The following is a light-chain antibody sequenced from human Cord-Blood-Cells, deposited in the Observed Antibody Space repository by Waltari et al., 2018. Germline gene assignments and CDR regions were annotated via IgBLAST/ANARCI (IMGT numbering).Light chain of an antibody. J-gene: IGLJ2*01. CDR1: SSDVGGYNY. CDR2: DVS. V-gene: IGLV2-14*01. Sequence: QSALTQPASVSGSPGQSITISCTGTSSDVGGYNYVSWYQQPPGKAPKHMIYDVSNRPSGVSNRFSGSKSGNTTSLTISGLQAEDEADYYCSSYTSSSTVVFGGGTKLTVL. CDR3: SSYTSSSTVV.